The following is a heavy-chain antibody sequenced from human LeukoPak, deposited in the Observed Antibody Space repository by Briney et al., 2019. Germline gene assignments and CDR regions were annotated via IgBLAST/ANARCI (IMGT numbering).Heavy chain of an antibody. Sequence: SSETLSLTCTVSGGSISSYYWSWIRQPPGKGLEWIGEINHSGSTNYNPSLKSRVTISVDTSKNQFSLKLSSVTAADTAVYYCARETAAGTVSLNAFDIWGQGTMVTVSS. J-gene: IGHJ3*02. D-gene: IGHD6-13*01. CDR3: ARETAAGTVSLNAFDI. CDR2: INHSGST. CDR1: GGSISSYY. V-gene: IGHV4-34*01.